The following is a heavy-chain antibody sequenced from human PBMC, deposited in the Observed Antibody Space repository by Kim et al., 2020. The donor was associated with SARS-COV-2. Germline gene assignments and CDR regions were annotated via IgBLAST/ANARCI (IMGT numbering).Heavy chain of an antibody. CDR2: INHSGST. V-gene: IGHV4-34*01. Sequence: SETLSLTCAVYGGSFSGYYWSWIRQPPGKGLEWIGEINHSGSTNYNPSLKSRVTISVDTSKNQFSLKLSSVTAADTAVYYCARVRAPFPFSEYSSSSEGVGEYWGQGTLVTVSS. CDR1: GGSFSGYY. CDR3: ARVRAPFPFSEYSSSSEGVGEY. D-gene: IGHD6-6*01. J-gene: IGHJ4*02.